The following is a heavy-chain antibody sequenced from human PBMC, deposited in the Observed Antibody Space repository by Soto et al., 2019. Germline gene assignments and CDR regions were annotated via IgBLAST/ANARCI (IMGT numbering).Heavy chain of an antibody. Sequence: QLQLQESGPGLVKPSETLSLTCTVSGGSISSSSYYWGWIRQPPGKGLEWIGSIYYSGSTYYNPSLKSRVTISADTSKNQSSLQLSSVTAADTAVYYCATTYYFGSGSAYWGQGTLVTVSS. J-gene: IGHJ4*02. CDR1: GGSISSSSYY. V-gene: IGHV4-39*01. CDR2: IYYSGST. D-gene: IGHD3-10*01. CDR3: ATTYYFGSGSAY.